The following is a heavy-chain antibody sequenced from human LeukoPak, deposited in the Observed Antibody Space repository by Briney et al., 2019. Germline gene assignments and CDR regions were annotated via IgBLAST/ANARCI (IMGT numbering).Heavy chain of an antibody. CDR3: ARVGAARYYYYYMDV. Sequence: GGSLRLSCAASGFTFSSYGMSWVRQAPGKGLEGVANIKQDGSEKYYVDSLKGRFTVSRDNAKNSLYLQINSLRAGDTAVYFCARVGAARYYYYYMDVWGKGTTVTVSS. CDR1: GFTFSSYG. J-gene: IGHJ6*03. D-gene: IGHD2-15*01. V-gene: IGHV3-7*01. CDR2: IKQDGSEK.